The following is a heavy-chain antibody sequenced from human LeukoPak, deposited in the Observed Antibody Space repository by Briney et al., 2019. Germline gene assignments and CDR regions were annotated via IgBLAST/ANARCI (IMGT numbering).Heavy chain of an antibody. V-gene: IGHV4-59*08. CDR1: GGSTGSDY. D-gene: IGHD3-10*01. Sequence: SETLSLTCSVSGGSTGSDYWSWIRQPPGKGLEWIAYVYYSGVTSYNPSLKSRVAISIDTSKNQFSLNLTSVTAADTAVYYCARASNLLSGFDYWGQGTLVTVSS. J-gene: IGHJ4*02. CDR3: ARASNLLSGFDY. CDR2: VYYSGVT.